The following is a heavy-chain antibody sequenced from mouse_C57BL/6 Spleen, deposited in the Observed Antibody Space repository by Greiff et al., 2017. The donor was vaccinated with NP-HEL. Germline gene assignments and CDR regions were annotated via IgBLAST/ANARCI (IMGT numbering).Heavy chain of an antibody. V-gene: IGHV1-61*01. CDR3: ARLGQLRLNY. Sequence: VQLQQPGAELVRPGSSVKLSCKASGYTFTSYWMDWVKQRPGQGLEWIGNIYPSDSETHYNQKFKDKATLTVDKSSSTAYMQLSSLTSEDSAVYYCARLGQLRLNYWGQGTTLTVSS. J-gene: IGHJ2*01. CDR2: IYPSDSET. D-gene: IGHD3-2*02. CDR1: GYTFTSYW.